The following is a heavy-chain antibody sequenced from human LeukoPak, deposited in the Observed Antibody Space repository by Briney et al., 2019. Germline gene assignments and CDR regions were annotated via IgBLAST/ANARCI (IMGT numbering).Heavy chain of an antibody. CDR3: ARAGYCSSTSCYPWNYGDWYFDL. D-gene: IGHD2-2*01. V-gene: IGHV4-59*01. CDR2: IYSSGST. CDR1: GGSINSYY. J-gene: IGHJ2*01. Sequence: SETLSLTCTVSGGSINSYYWSWIRQPPGKGLEWIGYIYSSGSTNYNPSLKSRVTISVDTSKNQFSLKLSSVTAADTAVYYCARAGYCSSTSCYPWNYGDWYFDLWGRGTLVTVSS.